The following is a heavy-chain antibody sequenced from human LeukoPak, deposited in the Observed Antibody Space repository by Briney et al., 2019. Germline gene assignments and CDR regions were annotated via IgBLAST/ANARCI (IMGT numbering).Heavy chain of an antibody. CDR1: GFTFSSYS. CDR3: ARDSSPPSHPFDY. D-gene: IGHD6-6*01. V-gene: IGHV3-21*01. CDR2: ISSSSSYI. Sequence: GGSLRLSCAASGFTFSSYSMNWVRQAPGKGLEWVSSISSSSSYIYYADSVKGRFTISRDNAKNSLYLQMNSLRAEDTAVYYCARDSSPPSHPFDYWGQGTLVTVSS. J-gene: IGHJ4*02.